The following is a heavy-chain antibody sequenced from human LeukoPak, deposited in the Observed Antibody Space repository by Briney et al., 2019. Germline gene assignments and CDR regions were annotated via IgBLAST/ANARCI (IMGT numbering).Heavy chain of an antibody. CDR1: GFICSDYA. Sequence: PGGSLRLSCTASGFICSDYAMSWARQAPGKGLEWVAGISSSGSGGNTYYADSVKGRFTISRDTSKNILFLQMNSLRAEDTAVYYCANDLTRAVYSAYDFLPNLGNWGQGTLVTVSS. CDR2: ISSSGSGGNT. D-gene: IGHD5-12*01. J-gene: IGHJ4*02. CDR3: ANDLTRAVYSAYDFLPNLGN. V-gene: IGHV3-23*01.